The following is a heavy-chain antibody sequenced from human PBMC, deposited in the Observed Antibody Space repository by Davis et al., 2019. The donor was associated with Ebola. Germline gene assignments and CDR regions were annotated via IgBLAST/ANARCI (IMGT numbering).Heavy chain of an antibody. V-gene: IGHV4-39*01. CDR2: IYYTGST. J-gene: IGHJ5*02. Sequence: SETLSLTCSVPGGSISSSGYNWGWVRQPPGKGLEWLGSIYYTGSTYYNPSLKSRVAMSVDTSKNQFSLSLSSLTAADTAIYYCARQHRVTRPLDLWGQGTLVTVSS. CDR1: GGSISSSGYN. D-gene: IGHD4-11*01. CDR3: ARQHRVTRPLDL.